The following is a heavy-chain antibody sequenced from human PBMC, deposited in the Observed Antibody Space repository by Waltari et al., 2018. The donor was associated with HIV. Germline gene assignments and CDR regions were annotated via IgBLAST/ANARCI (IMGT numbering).Heavy chain of an antibody. V-gene: IGHV1-2*02. CDR2: INPDSGVT. J-gene: IGHJ3*02. CDR1: GYPFIYYY. CDR3: ARVGSSWNFGSHNFDI. D-gene: IGHD1-7*01. Sequence: QVQLVQSGAEVKKPGASVTVSCKHSGYPFIYYYIHWVRQAPGQGLEWMGWINPDSGVTKSGQKFQGRVTMTRDTSISTVFLQLSGLRSDDTGVYYCARVGSSWNFGSHNFDIWGQGTMVTVSS.